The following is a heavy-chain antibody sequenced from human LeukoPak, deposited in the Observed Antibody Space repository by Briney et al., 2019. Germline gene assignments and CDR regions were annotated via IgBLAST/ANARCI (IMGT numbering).Heavy chain of an antibody. V-gene: IGHV4-34*01. J-gene: IGHJ4*02. Sequence: PGGSLRLSCAASGFTFSNAWMSWIRQPPGKGLEWIGEINHSGSTNYNPSLKSRVTISVDTSKNQFSLKLSSVTAADTAVYYCARRHSSSWQRAVDYWGQGTLVTVSS. CDR2: INHSGST. CDR1: GFTFSNAW. D-gene: IGHD6-13*01. CDR3: ARRHSSSWQRAVDY.